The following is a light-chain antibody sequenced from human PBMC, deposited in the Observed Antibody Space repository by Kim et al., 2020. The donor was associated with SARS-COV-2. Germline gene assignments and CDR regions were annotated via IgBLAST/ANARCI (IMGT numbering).Light chain of an antibody. V-gene: IGLV2-8*01. Sequence: GQSIHTSCTGTSSDGGRYNYVSWYQHHPGKAPKLIIYDVSKRPTGVPDRFSGAKSGNTASLTVSGLQAEDEADYYCSSYAGSNDLVFGGGTQLTVL. CDR1: SSDGGRYNY. CDR2: DVS. CDR3: SSYAGSNDLV. J-gene: IGLJ2*01.